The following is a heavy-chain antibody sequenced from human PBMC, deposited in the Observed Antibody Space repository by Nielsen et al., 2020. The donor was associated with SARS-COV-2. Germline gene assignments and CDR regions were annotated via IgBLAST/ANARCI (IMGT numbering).Heavy chain of an antibody. CDR2: VSWNGSRT. Sequence: GGSLRLSCAASGFTFSNSDMNWVRQAPGKGLEWVSGVSWNGSRTHYADSVKGRFTISRDNSKNTLYLQMNSLRAEDTAVYYCACLEHRDAFDIWGQGTMVTVSS. V-gene: IGHV3-19*01. D-gene: IGHD5/OR15-5a*01. CDR1: GFTFSNSD. CDR3: ACLEHRDAFDI. J-gene: IGHJ3*02.